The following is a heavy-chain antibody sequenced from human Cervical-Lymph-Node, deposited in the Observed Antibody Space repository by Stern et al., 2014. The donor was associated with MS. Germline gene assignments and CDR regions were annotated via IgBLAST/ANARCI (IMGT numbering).Heavy chain of an antibody. CDR3: ARDWVRYYYGMDV. CDR1: GGSISSGSYY. D-gene: IGHD3-16*01. Sequence: VQLVESGPGLVKPSQTLSLTCTVSGGSISSGSYYWSWIRQPAGKGLEWIGRIYTSGSTNYNPSLKSRVTISVDKSKNQFSLKLSSVTAADTAVYYCARDWVRYYYGMDVWGQGTTVTVSS. J-gene: IGHJ6*02. V-gene: IGHV4-61*02. CDR2: IYTSGST.